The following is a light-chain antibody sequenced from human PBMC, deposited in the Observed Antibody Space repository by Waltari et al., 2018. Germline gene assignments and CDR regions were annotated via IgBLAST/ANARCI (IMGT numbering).Light chain of an antibody. Sequence: EIVLTQSPGTLSLSPGERATLSCRASQSVGGSLAWYQQKPGQAPRLLIYGASSRATGIPDRFSGGGSGTDFSLTISRLEPEDFAAYHCQHYVSLPVTFGQGTKVEIK. CDR1: QSVGGS. J-gene: IGKJ1*01. CDR2: GAS. CDR3: QHYVSLPVT. V-gene: IGKV3-20*01.